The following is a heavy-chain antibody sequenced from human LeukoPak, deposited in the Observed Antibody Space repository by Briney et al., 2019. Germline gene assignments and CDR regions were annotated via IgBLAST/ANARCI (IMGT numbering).Heavy chain of an antibody. Sequence: GGSLRLSCAASGFTFSSYSMNWVRQAPGEGLEWVSSISSSSSYIYYADSVKGRFTISRDNAKNSLYLQMNSLRAEDTAVYYCASSVRYYYDSSGPAAPYYWGQGTLVTVSS. V-gene: IGHV3-21*01. CDR3: ASSVRYYYDSSGPAAPYY. CDR1: GFTFSSYS. J-gene: IGHJ4*02. CDR2: ISSSSSYI. D-gene: IGHD3-22*01.